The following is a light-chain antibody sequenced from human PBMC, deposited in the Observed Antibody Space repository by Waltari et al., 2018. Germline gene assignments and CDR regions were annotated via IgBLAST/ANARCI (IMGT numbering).Light chain of an antibody. CDR1: QSISNW. CDR3: HQYDSYPWK. Sequence: DIQMTQSPATLSASVGDRVIITCRATQSISNWLAWFQQKPGKAPKHLIYQASTLERGVSSMFIASASGSEFTLTIRSLQPDHFATYQCHQYDSYPWKFGQGTNVDFK. V-gene: IGKV1-5*03. CDR2: QAS. J-gene: IGKJ1*01.